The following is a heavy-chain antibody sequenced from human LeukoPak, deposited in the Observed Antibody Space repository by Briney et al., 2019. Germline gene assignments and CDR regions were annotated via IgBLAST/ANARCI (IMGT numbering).Heavy chain of an antibody. D-gene: IGHD4-23*01. J-gene: IGHJ4*02. CDR2: ITYSGNT. Sequence: PSETLSLTCTVSGGSLSIRSYYWGWVRQSPGEGLEWIGSITYSGNTYYNPSLKSRVTISVDTSNNQFSLQLYTVTAADTAVYFCARHGNNHFYDYWGQGTLVTVSS. CDR3: ARHGNNHFYDY. CDR1: GGSLSIRSYY. V-gene: IGHV4-39*01.